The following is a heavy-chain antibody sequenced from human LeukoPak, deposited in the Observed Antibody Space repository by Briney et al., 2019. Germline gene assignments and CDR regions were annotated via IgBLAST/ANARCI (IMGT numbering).Heavy chain of an antibody. Sequence: ASVKVSCKASGGTFSSYTISWVRQAPGQGLEWMGRIIPILGIANYAQKFQGRVTITADESTSTAYMELSSLRSEDTAVYYCARDEGYCSSTSCYLFDYWGQGTLVTVSS. CDR3: ARDEGYCSSTSCYLFDY. D-gene: IGHD2-2*01. CDR2: IIPILGIA. V-gene: IGHV1-69*04. J-gene: IGHJ4*02. CDR1: GGTFSSYT.